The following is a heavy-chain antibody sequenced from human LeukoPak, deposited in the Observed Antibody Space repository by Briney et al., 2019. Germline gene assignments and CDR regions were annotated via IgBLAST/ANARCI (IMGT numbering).Heavy chain of an antibody. CDR1: GFTVSSNS. CDR3: ARAMVRGVIPY. Sequence: GGSLRLSCTVSGFTVSSNSMSWVRQAPGKGLEWVLFIYSDNTHYSDSVKGRFTISRDNSRNIMNLQTDSLRPEDTALYYCARAMVRGVIPYWGQGTLVTVSS. CDR2: IYSDNT. V-gene: IGHV3-66*03. J-gene: IGHJ4*02. D-gene: IGHD3-10*01.